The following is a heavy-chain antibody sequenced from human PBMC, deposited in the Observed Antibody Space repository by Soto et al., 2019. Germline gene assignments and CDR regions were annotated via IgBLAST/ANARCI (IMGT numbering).Heavy chain of an antibody. J-gene: IGHJ6*02. D-gene: IGHD5-12*01. CDR1: GFSFSIYD. CDR3: AKDRGDGYHYYYYYGMDV. V-gene: IGHV3-30*18. CDR2: ISYDGSER. Sequence: GSLRLSCAASGFSFSIYDMHWVRQAPGKGLEWVAFISYDGSERSNADAVKGRFTISRDNSKNTLYLQMNSLRAEDTAVYYCAKDRGDGYHYYYYYGMDVWGQGTTVTVSS.